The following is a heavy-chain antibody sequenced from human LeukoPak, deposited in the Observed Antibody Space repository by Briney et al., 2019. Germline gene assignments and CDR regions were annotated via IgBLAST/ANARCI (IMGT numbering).Heavy chain of an antibody. J-gene: IGHJ3*02. CDR2: IRSKVYGGTT. V-gene: IGHV3-49*04. D-gene: IGHD6-13*01. Sequence: GRSLRLSCTASGFTFGDYAMSWVRQAPGKGLEWVGFIRSKVYGGTTEYAASVKGSFTISRDDSKSIAYLQMNSLKTEDTGVYYCTRTYRSRWYDGFGIWGQGTMVTVSS. CDR1: GFTFGDYA. CDR3: TRTYRSRWYDGFGI.